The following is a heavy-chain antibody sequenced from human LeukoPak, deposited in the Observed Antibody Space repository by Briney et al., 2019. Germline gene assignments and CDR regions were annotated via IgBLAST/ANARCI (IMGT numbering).Heavy chain of an antibody. J-gene: IGHJ4*02. D-gene: IGHD3-10*01. CDR1: GFTFSSYS. Sequence: GESLRLSCAASGFTFSSYSMNWVRQAPGKGLEWVSSISSSSSYIYYADSVKGRFTISRDNAKNSLYLQMNSLRAEDTAVYYCARDEGGFGELFRYWGQGTLVTVSS. CDR2: ISSSSSYI. V-gene: IGHV3-21*01. CDR3: ARDEGGFGELFRY.